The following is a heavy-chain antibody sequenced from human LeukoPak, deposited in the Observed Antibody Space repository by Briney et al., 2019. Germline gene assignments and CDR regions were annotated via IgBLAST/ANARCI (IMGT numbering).Heavy chain of an antibody. CDR3: ARPSGD. CDR1: GGSFSGYY. J-gene: IGHJ4*02. CDR2: ISYDGSNK. V-gene: IGHV3-30-3*01. D-gene: IGHD3-10*01. Sequence: LSLTCAVYGGSFSGYYWSWIRQAPGKGLEWVAVISYDGSNKYYADSVKGRFTISRDNSKNTLYLQMNSLRAEDTAVYYCARPSGDWGQGTLVTVSS.